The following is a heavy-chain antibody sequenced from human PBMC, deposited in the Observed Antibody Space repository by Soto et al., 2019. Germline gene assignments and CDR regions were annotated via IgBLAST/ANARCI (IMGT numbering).Heavy chain of an antibody. J-gene: IGHJ6*02. Sequence: GASVKVSCKASGYTFTSYGISWVRQAPGQGLEWMGWISAYNGNTNYAQKLQGRVTMTTDTSTSTAYMELRSLRSDDTAVYYCAREGVERLLEWSSYSYGMDVWGQGPTVTVSS. D-gene: IGHD3-3*01. CDR1: GYTFTSYG. CDR2: ISAYNGNT. CDR3: AREGVERLLEWSSYSYGMDV. V-gene: IGHV1-18*01.